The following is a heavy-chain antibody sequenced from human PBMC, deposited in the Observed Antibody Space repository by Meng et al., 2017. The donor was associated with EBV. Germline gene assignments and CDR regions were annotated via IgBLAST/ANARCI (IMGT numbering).Heavy chain of an antibody. CDR3: ARVKTFMVPDLFDP. D-gene: IGHD3-3*02. V-gene: IGHV4-39*07. J-gene: IGHJ5*02. Sequence: QLQLQEWGPGLVTPSEXLSLTCTVSGGSISSSNDYWGWIRQPPGKGLEGIGSMYYSGRTYYNPSLKSRVTISGEMSKNQFSLNLSSVTAADTAVYYCARVKTFMVPDLFDPWGQGTLVTVSS. CDR2: MYYSGRT. CDR1: GGSISSSNDY.